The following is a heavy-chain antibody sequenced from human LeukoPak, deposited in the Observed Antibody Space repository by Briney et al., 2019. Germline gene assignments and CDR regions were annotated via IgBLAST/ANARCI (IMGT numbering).Heavy chain of an antibody. V-gene: IGHV3-7*01. CDR1: GFIFSNYW. CDR2: IKPDGSQK. J-gene: IGHJ4*02. CDR3: AAKGNGYTGIYVFAH. Sequence: GGSLRLSCAASGFIFSNYWMSWVRQAPGKGLEWVANIKPDGSQKYYVDSVKGRFTISRDNAKNSLYLQMNSLRAEDTAVYYCAAKGNGYTGIYVFAHWGKGTLVTVSS. D-gene: IGHD5-12*01.